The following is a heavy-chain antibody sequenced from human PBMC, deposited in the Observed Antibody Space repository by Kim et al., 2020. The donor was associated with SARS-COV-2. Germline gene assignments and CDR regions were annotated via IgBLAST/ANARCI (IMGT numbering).Heavy chain of an antibody. J-gene: IGHJ4*02. CDR3: ARERGVAGDGSPPPLGY. V-gene: IGHV3-33*01. Sequence: GGSLRLSCAASGFTFSSYGMHWVRQAPGKGLEWVAVIWYDGSNKYYADSVKGRFTISRDNSKNTLYLQMNSLRAEDTAVYYCARERGVAGDGSPPPLGYWGQGTLVTVSS. CDR2: IWYDGSNK. CDR1: GFTFSSYG. D-gene: IGHD6-19*01.